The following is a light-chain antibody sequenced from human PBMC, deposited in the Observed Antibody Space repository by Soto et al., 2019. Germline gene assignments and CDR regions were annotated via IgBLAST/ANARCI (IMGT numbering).Light chain of an antibody. CDR3: QHYNSYSEA. J-gene: IGKJ1*01. Sequence: DIQMTQSPSSLSASVGDRVTITCRASQSISSYLHWYQQKPGEAPKLLIYDASALPRGVPSRFSGSGSGTKFTLTIASLQPDDFATYYCQHYNSYSEAFGQGTKVDI. CDR2: DAS. CDR1: QSISSY. V-gene: IGKV1-5*01.